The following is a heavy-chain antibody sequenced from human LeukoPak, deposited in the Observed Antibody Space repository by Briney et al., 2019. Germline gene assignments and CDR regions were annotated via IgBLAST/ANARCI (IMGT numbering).Heavy chain of an antibody. CDR3: AKDRSGWHDY. V-gene: IGHV3-23*01. Sequence: SGGSLRLSCAASGFTVSSNYMSWVRQAPGKGLEWVSAISGSGGSTYYADSVKGRFTISRDNSKNTLYLQMNSLRAEDTAVYYCAKDRSGWHDYWGQGTLVTVSS. J-gene: IGHJ4*02. CDR1: GFTVSSNY. CDR2: ISGSGGST. D-gene: IGHD6-19*01.